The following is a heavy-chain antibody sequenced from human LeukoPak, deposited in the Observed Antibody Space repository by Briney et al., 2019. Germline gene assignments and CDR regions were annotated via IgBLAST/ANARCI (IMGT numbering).Heavy chain of an antibody. Sequence: GGSLRLSCAASGFTVSSNYMSWVRQAPGKGLEWVSAISGSAVTTYYADSVKGRFTISRGNAKNSLYLQMNSLRAEDTAVYYCARDRITVAATETSFDYWGQGTLVTVSS. D-gene: IGHD6-19*01. V-gene: IGHV3-21*01. CDR1: GFTVSSNY. CDR2: ISGSAVTT. CDR3: ARDRITVAATETSFDY. J-gene: IGHJ4*02.